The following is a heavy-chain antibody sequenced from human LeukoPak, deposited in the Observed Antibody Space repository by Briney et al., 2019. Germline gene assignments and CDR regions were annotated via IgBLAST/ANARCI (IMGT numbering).Heavy chain of an antibody. V-gene: IGHV3-30*03. CDR1: GFTFSSYG. CDR2: ISYDGSNK. J-gene: IGHJ5*02. CDR3: ATLSGGGIAVAGSQPNTFDP. Sequence: PGGSLRLSCAASGFTFSSYGMHWVRQAPGKGLEWVAVISYDGSNKYYADSVKGRFTISRDNSKNTLYLQMNSLRAEDTAVYYCATLSGGGIAVAGSQPNTFDPWGQGTLVTVSS. D-gene: IGHD6-19*01.